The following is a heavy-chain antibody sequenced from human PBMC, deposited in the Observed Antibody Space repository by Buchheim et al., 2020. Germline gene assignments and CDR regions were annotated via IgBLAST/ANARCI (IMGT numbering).Heavy chain of an antibody. Sequence: EVQLVESGGGSVQPGGSLRLSCTVSGFSLSSNYMSWVRQASGKGLEWLSIIYSGGSTYYADSVKGRFTISRANSKNTVYLQMNSLRTKDTAVYYCASHYCTSGSCYVDYWGQGT. J-gene: IGHJ4*02. CDR2: IYSGGST. CDR3: ASHYCTSGSCYVDY. V-gene: IGHV3-66*02. CDR1: GFSLSSNY. D-gene: IGHD2-15*01.